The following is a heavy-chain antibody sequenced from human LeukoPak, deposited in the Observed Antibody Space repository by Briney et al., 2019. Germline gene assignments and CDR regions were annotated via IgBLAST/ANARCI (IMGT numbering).Heavy chain of an antibody. CDR1: GYTLTELS. CDR2: FDPEDGET. D-gene: IGHD6-13*01. CDR3: ATDISIAAAGTAFDY. J-gene: IGHJ4*02. Sequence: GASVKVSCKASGYTLTELSMHWVRQAPGKGLEWMGGFDPEDGETIYAQKFQGRVTMTEDTSTDTAYMELSSLRSEDTAVYYCATDISIAAAGTAFDYWGQGTLVTVPS. V-gene: IGHV1-24*01.